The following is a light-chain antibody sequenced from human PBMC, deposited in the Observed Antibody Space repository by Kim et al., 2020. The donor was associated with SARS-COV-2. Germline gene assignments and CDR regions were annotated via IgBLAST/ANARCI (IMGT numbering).Light chain of an antibody. J-gene: IGLJ3*02. Sequence: SYVLTQPPSVSVAPGKTARITCGGNNIGSKSVYWYQQKPGQAPVLVIYYDSDRPSGIPERFSGSNSGNTATLTISRVEAGDEADYYCQVWDSSSDHRVFGGGTQLTVL. CDR2: YDS. CDR3: QVWDSSSDHRV. V-gene: IGLV3-21*04. CDR1: NIGSKS.